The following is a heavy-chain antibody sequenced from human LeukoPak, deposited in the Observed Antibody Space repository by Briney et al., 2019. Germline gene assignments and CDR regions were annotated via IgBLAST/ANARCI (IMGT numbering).Heavy chain of an antibody. J-gene: IGHJ5*02. CDR1: GFTFSSYA. D-gene: IGHD2-15*01. CDR2: IYYSGST. V-gene: IGHV4-59*08. Sequence: PGGSLRLSCAASGFTFSSYAMSWVRQPPGKGLEWIGYIYYSGSTNYNPSLKSRVTISVDTSKNQFSLKLSSVTAADTAVYYCARHRDIVGNWFDPWGQGTLVTVSS. CDR3: ARHRDIVGNWFDP.